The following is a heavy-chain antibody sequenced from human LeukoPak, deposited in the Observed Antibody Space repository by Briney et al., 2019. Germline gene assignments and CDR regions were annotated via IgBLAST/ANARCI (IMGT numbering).Heavy chain of an antibody. Sequence: APVKVSCKASGGTVSSYAISWVRQAPGQGLEWMGGIIPIFGTANYAQKFQGRVTITADKSTSTAYMELSSLRSEDTAVYYCARDLEQQLVRPDYYYGMDVWGKGTTVTVSS. CDR3: ARDLEQQLVRPDYYYGMDV. CDR1: GGTVSSYA. V-gene: IGHV1-69*06. J-gene: IGHJ6*04. D-gene: IGHD6-13*01. CDR2: IIPIFGTA.